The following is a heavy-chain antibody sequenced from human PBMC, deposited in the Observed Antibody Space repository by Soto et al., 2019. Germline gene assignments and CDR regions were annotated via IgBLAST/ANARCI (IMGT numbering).Heavy chain of an antibody. Sequence: ETLSLTCTVSGGSISSYYWSWIRQPPGKGLEWIGYIYYSGSTNYNPSLKSRVTISVDTSKNQFSLKLSSVTAADTAVYYCARQSGTYYDILTGYSYFDYWGQGTLVTVSS. D-gene: IGHD3-9*01. V-gene: IGHV4-59*08. CDR3: ARQSGTYYDILTGYSYFDY. J-gene: IGHJ4*02. CDR1: GGSISSYY. CDR2: IYYSGST.